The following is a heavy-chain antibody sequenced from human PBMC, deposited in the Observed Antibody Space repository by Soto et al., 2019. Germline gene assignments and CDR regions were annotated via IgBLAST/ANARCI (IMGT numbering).Heavy chain of an antibody. CDR1: GGSISSSSYY. Sequence: PSETLSLTCTVSGGSISSSSYYWGWIRQPPGKGLEWIGSIYYSGSTYYNPSLKSRVTISVDTSKNQFSLKLSSVTAADTAVYYCARPSTGVGATGFDYWGQGTLVTVSS. D-gene: IGHD1-26*01. V-gene: IGHV4-39*01. CDR3: ARPSTGVGATGFDY. J-gene: IGHJ4*02. CDR2: IYYSGST.